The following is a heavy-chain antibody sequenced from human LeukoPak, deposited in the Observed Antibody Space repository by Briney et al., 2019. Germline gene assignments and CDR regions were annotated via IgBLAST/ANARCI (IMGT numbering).Heavy chain of an antibody. CDR3: ARDYGSGTYTFGY. CDR1: GYTFTSYG. D-gene: IGHD3-10*01. J-gene: IGHJ4*02. V-gene: IGHV1-18*03. CDR2: ISAYNGNT. Sequence: ASVKVSCKASGYTFTSYGISWVRQAPGQGLEWMGWISAYNGNTNYAQKLQGRVTITRDTSASTAYMELRSLRSEDMAVYYCARDYGSGTYTFGYWGQGTLVTVSS.